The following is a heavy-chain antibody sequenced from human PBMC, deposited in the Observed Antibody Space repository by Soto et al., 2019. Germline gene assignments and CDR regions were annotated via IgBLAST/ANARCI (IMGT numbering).Heavy chain of an antibody. CDR3: ASSLGPTVTPTAMDV. CDR1: GGTFSSYT. Sequence: GASVKVSCKASGGTFSSYTISWVRQAPGQGLEWMGRIIPILGIANYAQKFQGRVTITADKSTSTAYMELSSLRSEDTAVYYCASSLGPTVTPTAMDVWGKGTTVTVSS. CDR2: IIPILGIA. V-gene: IGHV1-69*02. D-gene: IGHD4-4*01. J-gene: IGHJ6*03.